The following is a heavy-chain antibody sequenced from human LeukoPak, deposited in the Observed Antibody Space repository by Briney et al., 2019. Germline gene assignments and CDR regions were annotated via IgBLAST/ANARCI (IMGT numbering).Heavy chain of an antibody. CDR1: GYTFTGYY. Sequence: GASVKVSCKTSGYTFTGYYIHWVRQAPGQGLEWMGWVNPDGGGTNSAQRFQGRVTMSRDASISTAYMGLRRLTSDDTAVYYCVGLTDCRTSACYPFDFWGQGTLVIVSS. CDR3: VGLTDCRTSACYPFDF. CDR2: VNPDGGGT. J-gene: IGHJ4*02. D-gene: IGHD2-2*01. V-gene: IGHV1-2*02.